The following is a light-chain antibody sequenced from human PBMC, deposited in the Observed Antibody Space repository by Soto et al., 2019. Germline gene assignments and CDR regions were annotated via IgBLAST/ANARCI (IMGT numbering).Light chain of an antibody. CDR2: DNN. CDR3: EKWDNRLDVVV. CDR1: SSNIGIYY. Sequence: QSVLTQPPSVSAAPEQRVTISCSGSSSNIGIYYGSLYQHFPGAAPKLLIYDNNKRPSGIPDRFSGSKSGTSATLDITGLQTGDEAEYYCEKWDNRLDVVVFGGGTQVTV. J-gene: IGLJ2*01. V-gene: IGLV1-51*01.